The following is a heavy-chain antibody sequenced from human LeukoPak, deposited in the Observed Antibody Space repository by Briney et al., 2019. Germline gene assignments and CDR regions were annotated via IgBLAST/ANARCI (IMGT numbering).Heavy chain of an antibody. CDR2: ISAYNGNT. D-gene: IGHD6-19*01. CDR1: GYTFTSYG. J-gene: IGHJ4*02. Sequence: ASVKVSCKASGYTFTSYGISWVRQAPGQGLEWMGWISAYNGNTNYAQKLQGRVTMTTDTSTSTAYMELRSLRSDDTAVYYCARDTRGRGIAVAGNFDYWGQGTLVTVSS. V-gene: IGHV1-18*01. CDR3: ARDTRGRGIAVAGNFDY.